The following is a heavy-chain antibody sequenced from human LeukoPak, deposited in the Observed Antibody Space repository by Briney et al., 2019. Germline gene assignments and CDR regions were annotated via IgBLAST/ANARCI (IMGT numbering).Heavy chain of an antibody. V-gene: IGHV3-30*02. CDR2: IGYDGSDK. Sequence: GGSLRLSCAASGFTFSSHGMHWVRQAPGKGLEWVAFIGYDGSDKYYADSVKGRFTISRDNAKNSLYLQMNSLRSEDTAVYYCARKQVGGYFDYWGQGTLVTVSS. D-gene: IGHD1-26*01. CDR1: GFTFSSHG. CDR3: ARKQVGGYFDY. J-gene: IGHJ4*02.